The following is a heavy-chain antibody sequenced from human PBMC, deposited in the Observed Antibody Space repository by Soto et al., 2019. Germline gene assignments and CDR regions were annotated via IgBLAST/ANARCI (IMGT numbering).Heavy chain of an antibody. CDR3: AREGGYYGSALDP. Sequence: EVQLVESGGGLVQPGGSLRLSCAASGFTFSMYDMHWVRQATGKGLEWVSGIGTAGGTYYPGSVKGRFTISRENAKNSLYLEMNSLRAGDTAVYYCAREGGYYGSALDPWGQGTLVIVSS. V-gene: IGHV3-13*01. D-gene: IGHD3-10*01. CDR1: GFTFSMYD. J-gene: IGHJ5*02. CDR2: IGTAGGT.